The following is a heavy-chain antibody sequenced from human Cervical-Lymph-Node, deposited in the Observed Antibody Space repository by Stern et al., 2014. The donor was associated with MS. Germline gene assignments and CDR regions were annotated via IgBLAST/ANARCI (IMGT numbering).Heavy chain of an antibody. CDR2: IYTSGST. J-gene: IGHJ5*01. Sequence: QLQLQESGPGLVKPSQTLSLTCTVSGGSISSGSYYWSWIRQPAGKGLEWIGRIYTSGSTNYNPSLKSRVTISVDTSKTQSSLKRSSVTAADTAVYYCARDAVPAAIEPENWFDPWGQGTLVTVSS. CDR3: ARDAVPAAIEPENWFDP. CDR1: GGSISSGSYY. D-gene: IGHD2-2*02. V-gene: IGHV4-61*02.